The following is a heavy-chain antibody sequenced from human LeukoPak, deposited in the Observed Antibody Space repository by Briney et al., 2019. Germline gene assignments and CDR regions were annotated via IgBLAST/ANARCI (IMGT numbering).Heavy chain of an antibody. J-gene: IGHJ4*02. V-gene: IGHV4-39*01. Sequence: SETLSLTCSVSGGSTSSRSYHWGWIRQPPGKGLEWIGSIYYSGSTYYNPSLRSRVTISVDTSKNQFSLKLNSVTAADTAMYYCARGKGSRYYDSSGYYYGPRKYYFDYWGQGTLVTVSS. CDR3: ARGKGSRYYDSSGYYYGPRKYYFDY. D-gene: IGHD3-22*01. CDR2: IYYSGST. CDR1: GGSTSSRSYH.